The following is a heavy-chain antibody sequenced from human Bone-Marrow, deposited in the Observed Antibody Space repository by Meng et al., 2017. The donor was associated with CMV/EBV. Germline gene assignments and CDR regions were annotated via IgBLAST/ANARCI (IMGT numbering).Heavy chain of an antibody. CDR2: ISYSGST. CDR3: VRDLSDCGGSCYSYHFDH. D-gene: IGHD2-21*02. V-gene: IGHV4-39*07. Sequence: ISSSSSFWGWIRQPPGKGPEWIGSISYSGSTHNNPSLESRVTISVDTSKNQFSLKLRSVTAADTAMYYCVRDLSDCGGSCYSYHFDHWGQGTLVTVSS. CDR1: ISSSSSF. J-gene: IGHJ4*02.